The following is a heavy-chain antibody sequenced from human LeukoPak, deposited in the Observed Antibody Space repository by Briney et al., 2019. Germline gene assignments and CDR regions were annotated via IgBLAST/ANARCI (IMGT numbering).Heavy chain of an antibody. Sequence: SETLSLTCTVSGYSISSGYYWGWIRQPPGKGLEWIGSIYHSGSTYYNPSLKSRVTISVDTSKNQFSLKLSSVTAADTAVYYCARRGRITIFGVEPTNWFDPWGQGTLVTVSS. D-gene: IGHD3-3*01. CDR3: ARRGRITIFGVEPTNWFDP. J-gene: IGHJ5*02. V-gene: IGHV4-38-2*02. CDR2: IYHSGST. CDR1: GYSISSGYY.